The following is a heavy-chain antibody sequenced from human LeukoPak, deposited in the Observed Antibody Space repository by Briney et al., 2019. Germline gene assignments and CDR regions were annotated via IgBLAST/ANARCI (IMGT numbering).Heavy chain of an antibody. CDR3: ARTDGSSWYDPRDYYYYMDV. J-gene: IGHJ6*03. CDR1: GGSISSYY. V-gene: IGHV4-59*01. CDR2: IYYSGST. Sequence: SGTLSLTCTVSGGSISSYYWSWIRQPPGKGLEWIGYIYYSGSTNYNPSLKSRVTISVDTSKNQFSLKLSSVTAADTAVYYCARTDGSSWYDPRDYYYYMDVWGKGTTVTVSS. D-gene: IGHD6-13*01.